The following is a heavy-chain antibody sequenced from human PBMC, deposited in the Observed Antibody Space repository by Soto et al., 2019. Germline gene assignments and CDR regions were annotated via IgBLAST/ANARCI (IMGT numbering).Heavy chain of an antibody. CDR3: ARQGVEFDS. CDR2: IYYNGST. Sequence: QLQLQESGPGLVKPSETLSLTCTVSGGSISSSTYCWGWIRQPPGKGLEWIGSIYYNGSTFYNPSLKSRVTISVVTSKNQFSLKLNSVTAADTAVYYCARQGVEFDSWGQGTLVTVSS. J-gene: IGHJ4*02. D-gene: IGHD2-15*01. CDR1: GGSISSSTYC. V-gene: IGHV4-39*01.